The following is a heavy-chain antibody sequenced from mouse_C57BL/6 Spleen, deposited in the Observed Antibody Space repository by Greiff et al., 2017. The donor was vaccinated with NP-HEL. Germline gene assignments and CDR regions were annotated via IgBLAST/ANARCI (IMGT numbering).Heavy chain of an antibody. Sequence: QVHVKQSGAELVKPGASVKVSCKASGYTFTSYWMHWVKQRPGQGLEWIGRIHPSDSDTNYNQKFKGKATLTVDKSSSTAYMQLSSLTSEDSAVYYCAISTTVVATGNPHAMDYWGQGTSVTVSS. J-gene: IGHJ4*01. D-gene: IGHD1-1*01. CDR1: GYTFTSYW. CDR3: AISTTVVATGNPHAMDY. CDR2: IHPSDSDT. V-gene: IGHV1-74*01.